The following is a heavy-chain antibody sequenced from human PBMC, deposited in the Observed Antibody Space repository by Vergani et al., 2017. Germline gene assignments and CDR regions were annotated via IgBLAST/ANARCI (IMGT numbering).Heavy chain of an antibody. CDR3: ARSNDILTGYSLTYYFDY. Sequence: QVQLQESGPGLVKPSETLSLTCTVSGGSVSSGSYYWSWIRQPAGKGLEWIGYIYYSGSTHYNPSLKGRVTISVDTSKNQFSLKLSSVTAADTAVYYCARSNDILTGYSLTYYFDYWGQGTLVTVSS. V-gene: IGHV4-61*10. J-gene: IGHJ4*02. D-gene: IGHD3-9*01. CDR2: IYYSGST. CDR1: GGSVSSGSYY.